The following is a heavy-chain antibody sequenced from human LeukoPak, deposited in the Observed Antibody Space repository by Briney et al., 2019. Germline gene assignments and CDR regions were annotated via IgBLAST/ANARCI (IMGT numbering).Heavy chain of an antibody. J-gene: IGHJ6*02. Sequence: GGSLRLSCAASGFTFSSYGMHWVRQAPGKGLEWVAVISYDGSNKYYADSVKGRFTISRDNSKNTLYLQMNGLRAEDTAVYYCAKARYCSSTSCYMHRDYYYYGMDVWGQGTTVTVSS. CDR1: GFTFSSYG. CDR3: AKARYCSSTSCYMHRDYYYYGMDV. V-gene: IGHV3-30*18. CDR2: ISYDGSNK. D-gene: IGHD2-2*02.